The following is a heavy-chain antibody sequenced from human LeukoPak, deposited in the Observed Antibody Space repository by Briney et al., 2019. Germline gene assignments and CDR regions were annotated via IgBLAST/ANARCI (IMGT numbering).Heavy chain of an antibody. D-gene: IGHD2-2*02. J-gene: IGHJ4*02. CDR1: GGSFSGYY. CDR3: VRGGMIVVPAPILYFDY. V-gene: IGHV4-34*01. Sequence: SETLSLTCAVYGGSFSGYYWSWIRQPPGKGLEWIGEIIHSGSTNYNPSLKSRVTISVDTSKIHFSRKLSAVTAADTAVYYCVRGGMIVVPAPILYFDYWGEGSLVTVSS. CDR2: IIHSGST.